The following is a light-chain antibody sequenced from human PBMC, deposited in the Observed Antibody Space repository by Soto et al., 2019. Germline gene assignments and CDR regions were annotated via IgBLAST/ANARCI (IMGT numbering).Light chain of an antibody. J-gene: IGLJ1*01. CDR2: EGS. CDR3: CSYAGSSTLV. Sequence: LTQPASVSGSPGQSITISCTGTSSDVGSYNLVSWYQQHPGKAPKLMIYEGSKRPSGVSNRFSGSKSGNTASLTISGLQAEDEADYYCCSYAGSSTLVFGTGTKVTVL. CDR1: SSDVGSYNL. V-gene: IGLV2-23*01.